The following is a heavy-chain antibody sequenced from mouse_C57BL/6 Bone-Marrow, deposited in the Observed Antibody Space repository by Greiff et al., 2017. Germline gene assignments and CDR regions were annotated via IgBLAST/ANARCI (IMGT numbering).Heavy chain of an antibody. J-gene: IGHJ3*01. CDR2: ISYDGSN. V-gene: IGHV3-6*01. Sequence: DVQPQESGPGLVKPSQSLSLTCSVTGYSITSGYYWNWIRQFPGNKLEWMGYISYDGSNNYNPSLKNRISITRDTSKNQFFLKLNSVTTEDTATYYCARDRSGLFAYWGQGTLVTVSA. CDR3: ARDRSGLFAY. D-gene: IGHD3-2*02. CDR1: GYSITSGYY.